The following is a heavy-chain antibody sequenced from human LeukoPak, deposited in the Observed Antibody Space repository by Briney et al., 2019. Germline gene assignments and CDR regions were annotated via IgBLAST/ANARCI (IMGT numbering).Heavy chain of an antibody. CDR3: ARPMGSGSYSSPFDY. J-gene: IGHJ4*02. D-gene: IGHD1-26*01. CDR1: GGTFSSYA. Sequence: ASVKVSCKASGGTFSSYAINWVRQAPGQGLEWMGGIIPIFGTANFAQKFQGRVTINTDESTDTAYMELSSLRSEDTAVYYCARPMGSGSYSSPFDYWGQGTLVTVSS. V-gene: IGHV1-69*05. CDR2: IIPIFGTA.